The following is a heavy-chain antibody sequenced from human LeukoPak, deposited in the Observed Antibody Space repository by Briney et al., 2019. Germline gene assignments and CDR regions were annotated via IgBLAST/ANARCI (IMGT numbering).Heavy chain of an antibody. V-gene: IGHV1-2*02. CDR3: AREGSGWYGNFDY. J-gene: IGHJ4*02. D-gene: IGHD6-19*01. CDR2: INPDSGGT. Sequence: ASVKVSCKASAYTFTGYYMHWVRQAPGQGLEWMGWINPDSGGTNYAQKFQGRVTMTRNTSISTAYMEVSRLRSDDTAVYYCAREGSGWYGNFDYWGQGTLVTVSS. CDR1: AYTFTGYY.